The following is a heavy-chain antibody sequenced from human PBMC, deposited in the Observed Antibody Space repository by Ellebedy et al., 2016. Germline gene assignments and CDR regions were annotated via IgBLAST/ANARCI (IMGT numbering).Heavy chain of an antibody. CDR2: ISGDGGNT. D-gene: IGHD2-21*01. J-gene: IGHJ4*02. CDR3: AIQTTHFGYSTY. V-gene: IGHV3-23*01. Sequence: GESLKISXVASGLTFSNYAMSWVRQAPGEGLEWVSVISGDGGNTVYADSVRGRFTISRDNSKNTLYLQMNSLRGEDSSIYYCAIQTTHFGYSTYWGQGTQVTVSA. CDR1: GLTFSNYA.